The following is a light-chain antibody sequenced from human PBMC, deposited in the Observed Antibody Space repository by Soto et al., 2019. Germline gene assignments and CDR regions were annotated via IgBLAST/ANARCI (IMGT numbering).Light chain of an antibody. CDR2: GAS. Sequence: EIVLTQSPGTLCLSPGERATLSCRASQTVSESLAWYQQKPGQAPRLLIYGASSRATGIPDRFSGSGSGTDFTLTISRLEPEDFAVYYCQQYGSSPRTFGQGTKGDIK. CDR1: QTVSES. J-gene: IGKJ1*01. CDR3: QQYGSSPRT. V-gene: IGKV3-20*01.